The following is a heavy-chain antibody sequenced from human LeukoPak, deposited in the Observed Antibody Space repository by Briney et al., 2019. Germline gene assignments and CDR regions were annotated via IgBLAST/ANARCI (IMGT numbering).Heavy chain of an antibody. CDR1: GDPFTVYF. D-gene: IGHD3-22*01. CDR2: INDYTGDT. CDR3: ARGRIAKRVVVHSFSYGMDV. Sequence: PSDPLSLTCSVLGDPFTVYFWLGLRQSPGKGREGVGEINDYTGDTKYKPSLNPRGAISLEKSKNQLSLELRSVPAADTAVYYCARGRIAKRVVVHSFSYGMDVWGQGTTVTVSS. J-gene: IGHJ6*02. V-gene: IGHV4-34*01.